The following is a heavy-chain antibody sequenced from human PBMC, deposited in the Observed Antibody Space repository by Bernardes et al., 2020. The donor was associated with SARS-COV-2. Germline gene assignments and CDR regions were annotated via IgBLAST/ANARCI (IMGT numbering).Heavy chain of an antibody. J-gene: IGHJ3*02. V-gene: IGHV1-2*04. CDR2: INPNSGGT. D-gene: IGHD2-2*01. CDR3: ARGWWGIVVVPGADDVFDI. Sequence: ASVKVSCKASGYTFTGYYLHWVRQAPGQGLEWLGWINPNSGGTDYAQKFQGWVTMTRDTSISTAYMELSRLRSDDTAVYYCARGWWGIVVVPGADDVFDIWGQGTMVTVSS. CDR1: GYTFTGYY.